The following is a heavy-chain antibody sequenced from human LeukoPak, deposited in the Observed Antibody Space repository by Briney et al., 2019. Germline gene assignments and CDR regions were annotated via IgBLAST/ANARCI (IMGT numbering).Heavy chain of an antibody. J-gene: IGHJ4*02. CDR1: GGSISSSTYY. Sequence: SETLSLTCTVSGGSISSSTYYWGWIRQPPGKGLEWIGSIYYSGSTYYNPSLKSRVTISVDTSKNQFSLRLSSVTAADTAVYYCARLADCSSTSCYDYWAREPWSPSPQ. D-gene: IGHD2-2*01. CDR3: ARLADCSSTSCYDY. V-gene: IGHV4-39*01. CDR2: IYYSGST.